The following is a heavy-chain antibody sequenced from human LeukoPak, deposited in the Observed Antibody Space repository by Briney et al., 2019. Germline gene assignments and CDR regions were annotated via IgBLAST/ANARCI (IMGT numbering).Heavy chain of an antibody. V-gene: IGHV3-53*01. J-gene: IGHJ4*02. CDR3: ASTRRSSGWDPG. CDR2: IYSDNT. Sequence: GGSLRLSCTVSGFTVSSNSMSWVRQAPGKGLEWVSFIYSDNTHYSDSVKGRFTISRDNSKNTLYLQMNSLRAEDTAVYYCASTRRSSGWDPGWGQGTLVTVSS. CDR1: GFTVSSNS. D-gene: IGHD6-19*01.